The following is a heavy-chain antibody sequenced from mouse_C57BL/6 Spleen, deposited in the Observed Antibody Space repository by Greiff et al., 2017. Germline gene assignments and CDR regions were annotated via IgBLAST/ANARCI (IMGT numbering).Heavy chain of an antibody. Sequence: EVKLVESGGGLVKPGGSLKLSCAASGFTFSDYGMHWVRQAPEKGLEWVAYISSGSSTIYYADTVKGRFTISRDNAKNTLFLQMTSLRSEDTAMYYCALHSNGYYFDYWGQGTTLTVSS. V-gene: IGHV5-17*01. CDR3: ALHSNGYYFDY. J-gene: IGHJ2*01. CDR2: ISSGSSTI. CDR1: GFTFSDYG. D-gene: IGHD2-5*01.